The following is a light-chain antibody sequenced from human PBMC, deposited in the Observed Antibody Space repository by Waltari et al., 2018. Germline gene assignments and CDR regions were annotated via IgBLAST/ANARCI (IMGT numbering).Light chain of an antibody. CDR3: QQSYSTPRMYT. J-gene: IGKJ2*01. CDR1: PSISSY. V-gene: IGKV1-39*01. CDR2: AAS. Sequence: DIQMTQSPSSLSASVGDRVTITCRASPSISSYLNWYQQKPGKAPKLLIYAASSLQSGVPSRFSGSGSGTDFTLTISSLQPEDFATYYCQQSYSTPRMYTFGQGTKLEIK.